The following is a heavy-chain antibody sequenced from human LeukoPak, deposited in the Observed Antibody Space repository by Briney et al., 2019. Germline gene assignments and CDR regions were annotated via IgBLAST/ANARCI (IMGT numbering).Heavy chain of an antibody. CDR2: IYSSGTT. CDR1: GFTVNSNY. V-gene: IGHV3-53*01. Sequence: SGGSLRLSCAASGFTVNSNYMSWVRQAPGKGLEWVSIIYSSGTTYYADSVKGRFTISRDNSKNTLYLQMNSLRAEDTAVYYCAREVKKGIAAAGSRDYWGQGSLVTGSS. D-gene: IGHD6-13*01. CDR3: AREVKKGIAAAGSRDY. J-gene: IGHJ4*02.